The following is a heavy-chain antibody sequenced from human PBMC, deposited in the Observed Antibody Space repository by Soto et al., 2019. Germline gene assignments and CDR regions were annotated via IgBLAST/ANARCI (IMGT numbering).Heavy chain of an antibody. V-gene: IGHV3-66*01. CDR3: AGGSNWHDAFDI. D-gene: IGHD6-13*01. CDR2: IYTGGST. J-gene: IGHJ3*02. CDR1: GFTVILNY. Sequence: GGSLRLSCAASGFTVILNYMSWVLQAPGKGLEWVSVIYTGGSTYYADSVKGRFTISRDNSKNTLYLQMNSLRAEDTAVYYCAGGSNWHDAFDIWGQGTMVTVSS.